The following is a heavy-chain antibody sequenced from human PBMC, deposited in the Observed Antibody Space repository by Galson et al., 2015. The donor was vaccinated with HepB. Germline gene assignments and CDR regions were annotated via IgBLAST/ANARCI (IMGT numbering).Heavy chain of an antibody. V-gene: IGHV5-51*01. CDR1: GYNFINYW. Sequence: QSGAEVKKPGESLKISCKGSGYNFINYWIGWVRQMPGKGLEWMGIIYPGDSDTRYRPSFRGQVTISADKSISTAYLQWSSLKASDTAMYYCARHRHGGYNNNGHADFDDWGPGTLVTVSS. CDR2: IYPGDSDT. J-gene: IGHJ4*02. D-gene: IGHD5-24*01. CDR3: ARHRHGGYNNNGHADFDD.